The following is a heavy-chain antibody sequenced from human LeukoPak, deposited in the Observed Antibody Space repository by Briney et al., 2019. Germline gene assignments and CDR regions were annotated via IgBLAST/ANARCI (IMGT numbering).Heavy chain of an antibody. CDR3: AKDDAWGRHKH. CDR2: ISPSGGIT. J-gene: IGHJ1*01. CDR1: GFTFSNAW. D-gene: IGHD3-16*01. V-gene: IGHV3-23*01. Sequence: GGSLRLSCAASGFTFSNAWMSWVRQAPGKGLEWVSGISPSGGITYYTDSVKGRFTISRDNSKNTVSLQMNSLRGEDTAVYYCAKDDAWGRHKHWGQGTLVTVSS.